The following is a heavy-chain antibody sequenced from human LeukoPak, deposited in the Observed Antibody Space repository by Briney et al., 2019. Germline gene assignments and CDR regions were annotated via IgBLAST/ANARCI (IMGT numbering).Heavy chain of an antibody. CDR2: IYYSGRT. Sequence: PSETLSLTCTVSGGSISSYYWSWIRQPPGKGLEGIGYIYYSGRTNYNPSLKSRVTISVDTSKNQFSLKLSSVTAADTAVYYCARGLYCSSTSCYTGPGTDLYYYYYYMDVWGKGTTVTISS. CDR1: GGSISSYY. CDR3: ARGLYCSSTSCYTGPGTDLYYYYYYMDV. V-gene: IGHV4-59*01. J-gene: IGHJ6*03. D-gene: IGHD2-2*02.